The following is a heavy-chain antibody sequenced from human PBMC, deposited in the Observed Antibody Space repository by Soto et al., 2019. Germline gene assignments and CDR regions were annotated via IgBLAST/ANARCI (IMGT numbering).Heavy chain of an antibody. V-gene: IGHV1-69*13. CDR1: GGTFSSYA. CDR3: ARMGYYHYYGMDV. Sequence: SVKVSCKASGGTFSSYAISWVRQAPGQGLEWMGGIIPIFGTANYAQKFQGRVTITADESTGTAYMELSSLRSEDTAVYYCARMGYYHYYGMDVWGQGTTVTVSS. J-gene: IGHJ6*02. CDR2: IIPIFGTA.